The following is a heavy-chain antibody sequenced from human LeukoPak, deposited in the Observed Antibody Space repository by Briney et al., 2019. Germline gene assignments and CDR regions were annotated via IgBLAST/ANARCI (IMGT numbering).Heavy chain of an antibody. J-gene: IGHJ5*02. CDR3: AREELGSSLGFDP. V-gene: IGHV3-30-3*01. D-gene: IGHD3-16*01. CDR2: ISFDGSNK. CDR1: GFTFSSYT. Sequence: GRSLRLSCAASGFTFSSYTIHWVRQPPGKGLEWVAVISFDGSNKYYADSVKGRFTISRDNSKNTLYLQMNSLRAEDTAVYYCAREELGSSLGFDPWGQGTLVTVSS.